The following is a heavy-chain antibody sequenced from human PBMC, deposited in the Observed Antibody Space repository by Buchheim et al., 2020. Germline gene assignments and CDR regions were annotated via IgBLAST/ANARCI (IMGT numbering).Heavy chain of an antibody. J-gene: IGHJ4*02. CDR2: IWYDGSNK. Sequence: QVQLVESGGGVVQPGRSLRLSCAASGFTFSSYGMHWVRQAPGKGLEWVAVIWYDGSNKYYADSVKGRFTISRDNSKNTLYLQMNSLRAEDTAVYYCARVAYYYDSSEYYFDYWGQGTL. CDR1: GFTFSSYG. D-gene: IGHD3-22*01. V-gene: IGHV3-33*01. CDR3: ARVAYYYDSSEYYFDY.